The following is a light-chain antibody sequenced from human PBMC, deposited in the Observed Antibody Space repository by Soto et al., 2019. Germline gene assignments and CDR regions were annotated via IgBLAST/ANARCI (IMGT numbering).Light chain of an antibody. J-gene: IGLJ1*01. CDR2: HDN. CDR1: SSNIGNDF. CDR3: ASLDDNLRGYV. V-gene: IGLV1-47*02. Sequence: QSVLTQPTSASGTPGQRITISCSGRSSNIGNDFVYWYQQLPGTAPKLLIYHDNQRPSGVPDRFYGSKSGTSASLVIGGLRSKDEADYYCASLDDNLRGYVFGTATKLTVL.